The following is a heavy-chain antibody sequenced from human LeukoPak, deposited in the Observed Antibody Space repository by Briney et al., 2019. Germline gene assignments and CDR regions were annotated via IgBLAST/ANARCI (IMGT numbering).Heavy chain of an antibody. CDR2: INHSRST. D-gene: IGHD7-27*01. CDR1: GGTFSGYS. CDR3: ARGDQLTGTHYFDY. J-gene: IGHJ4*02. Sequence: LETLSLTCAVYGGTFSGYSLSWIRQPPGKGLEWIGEINHSRSTNYNPSLKSRVTISVDSSKNHFSLKLSSVTAAETGVYYCARGDQLTGTHYFDYWGQGTLVTVSS. V-gene: IGHV4-34*01.